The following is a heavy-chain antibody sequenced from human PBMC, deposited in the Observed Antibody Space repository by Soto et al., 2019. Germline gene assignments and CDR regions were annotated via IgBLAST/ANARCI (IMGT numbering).Heavy chain of an antibody. CDR3: ARDLSWGSNWYYYMDV. D-gene: IGHD7-27*01. CDR2: ISSSSSVI. Sequence: EVQLEECGGGLVQPGGSLRLSCATSGFILSDCAMNWVRQAPGKGLEWVSYISSSSSVIDYADSVKGRFTVSRDNARNSLYLQMNSLRAEDTAVYYCARDLSWGSNWYYYMDVWGKGTTVTVSS. V-gene: IGHV3-48*01. CDR1: GFILSDCA. J-gene: IGHJ6*03.